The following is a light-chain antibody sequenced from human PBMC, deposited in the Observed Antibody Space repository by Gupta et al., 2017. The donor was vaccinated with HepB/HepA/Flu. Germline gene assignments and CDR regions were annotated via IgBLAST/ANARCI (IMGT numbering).Light chain of an antibody. CDR1: QSISTF. V-gene: IGKV1-39*01. CDR3: QQSYSAPLT. CDR2: GAS. J-gene: IGKJ4*01. Sequence: DIQMTLPPSSLSASIGDTVTITCRASQSISTFLNWYQQKPGKAPKLLINGASKLQSGVPSRFSGSGSGTDFSLTISSLQPEDFAVYYCQQSYSAPLTLGGGTKVENK.